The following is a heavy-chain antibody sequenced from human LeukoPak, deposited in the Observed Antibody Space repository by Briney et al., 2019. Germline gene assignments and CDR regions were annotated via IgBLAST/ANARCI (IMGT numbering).Heavy chain of an antibody. CDR2: IYYSGST. J-gene: IGHJ6*02. D-gene: IGHD7-27*01. V-gene: IGHV4-31*02. Sequence: WXRQXPGXGLEXXGYIYYSGSTYYNPSLKSRVTISVDTSKNQFSLKLSSVTAADTAVYYCARDSWGPYYYYGMDVWGQGTTVTVSS. CDR3: ARDSWGPYYYYGMDV.